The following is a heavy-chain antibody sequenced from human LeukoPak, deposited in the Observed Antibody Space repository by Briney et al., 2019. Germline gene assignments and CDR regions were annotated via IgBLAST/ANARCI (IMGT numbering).Heavy chain of an antibody. Sequence: PSETLSLTCAVSGGSISSGGYSWSRIRQPPGMGLEWIGYIYHSGSTYYNPSLKSRVTISVDRSKNQFSLKLSSVTAADTAVYYCARVRYCSSTSCYGAWFDPWGQGTLVTVSS. D-gene: IGHD2-2*01. CDR3: ARVRYCSSTSCYGAWFDP. J-gene: IGHJ5*02. CDR2: IYHSGST. V-gene: IGHV4-30-2*01. CDR1: GGSISSGGYS.